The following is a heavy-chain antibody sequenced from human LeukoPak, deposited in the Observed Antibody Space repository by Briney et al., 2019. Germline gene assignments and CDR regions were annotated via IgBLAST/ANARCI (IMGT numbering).Heavy chain of an antibody. J-gene: IGHJ4*02. CDR2: NSLSSGTI. Sequence: PGGSLRLSCAASGFSFSNYNMNWVRQAPGKGLEWISHNSLSSGTIYYADSVKGRFTISRDKARNSLYLQMNSLRAEDTAVYFCARVRPDFQIGGDYWGQGTLVTVSS. D-gene: IGHD1-14*01. V-gene: IGHV3-48*01. CDR3: ARVRPDFQIGGDY. CDR1: GFSFSNYN.